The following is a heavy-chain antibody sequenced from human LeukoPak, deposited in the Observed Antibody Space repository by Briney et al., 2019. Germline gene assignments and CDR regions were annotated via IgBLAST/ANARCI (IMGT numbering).Heavy chain of an antibody. Sequence: PGGSLRLSCAASGFTFSSYGMHWVRQAPGKGLEWVAFIRYDGSNKYYADSVRGRFTISRDNSKNTRYLQMNSLRAEDTAVYYCAKDWGYSGYDENDAFDIWGQGTMVTVSS. CDR1: GFTFSSYG. D-gene: IGHD5-12*01. CDR3: AKDWGYSGYDENDAFDI. CDR2: IRYDGSNK. V-gene: IGHV3-30*02. J-gene: IGHJ3*02.